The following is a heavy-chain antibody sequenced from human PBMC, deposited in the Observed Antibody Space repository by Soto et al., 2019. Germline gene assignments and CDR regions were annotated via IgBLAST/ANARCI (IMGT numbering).Heavy chain of an antibody. CDR3: AGGDRGGPASPASYYCSGLDV. V-gene: IGHV3-23*01. J-gene: IGHJ6*02. Sequence: DVQLLESGGHLVQPGGSLRLSCAASGFTFSSYAMSWVRQAPGKGLEWVSSVSAGGDMTYYADSVKGRFTISRDNSNNALFLQMNSLRIEETALYYCAGGDRGGPASPASYYCSGLDVWGQGKTVSVS. CDR1: GFTFSSYA. CDR2: VSAGGDMT. D-gene: IGHD2-15*01.